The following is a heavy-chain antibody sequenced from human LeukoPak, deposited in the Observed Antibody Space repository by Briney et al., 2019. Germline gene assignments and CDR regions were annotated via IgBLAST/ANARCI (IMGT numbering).Heavy chain of an antibody. CDR1: GGSISSSSYY. J-gene: IGHJ3*02. D-gene: IGHD3-16*02. CDR2: IYTSGST. CDR3: ARRGHVWGSYRRKNAFDI. V-gene: IGHV4-61*02. Sequence: SETLSLTCTVSGGSISSSSYYWSWIRQPAGKGLEWIGRIYTSGSTNYNPSLKSRVTMSVDTSKNQFSLKLSSVTAADTAVYYCARRGHVWGSYRRKNAFDIWGQGTMVTVSS.